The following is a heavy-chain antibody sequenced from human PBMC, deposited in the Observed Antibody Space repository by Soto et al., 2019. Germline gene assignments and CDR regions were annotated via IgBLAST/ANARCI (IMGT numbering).Heavy chain of an antibody. CDR3: ARVKAAAGTSAFDY. J-gene: IGHJ4*02. Sequence: SETLSLTCAVYGGSFSGYYWSLIRQPPGKGLEWIGEINHSGSTNYNPSLKSRVTISVDTSKNQFSLKLSSVTAADTAVYYCARVKAAAGTSAFDYWGQGTLVTVSS. CDR2: INHSGST. V-gene: IGHV4-34*01. D-gene: IGHD6-13*01. CDR1: GGSFSGYY.